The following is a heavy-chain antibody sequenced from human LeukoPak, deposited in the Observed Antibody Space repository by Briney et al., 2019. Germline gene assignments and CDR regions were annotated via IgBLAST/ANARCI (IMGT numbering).Heavy chain of an antibody. J-gene: IGHJ4*02. Sequence: SETLSLTCPSSVASISHSYWTWIRKTQERGLEWMGHVHTSGGSTYYPSLKTRLTMSIDTSRSQLSLKLTSVTAADTAVYFCARLGSYHDFWGQGALVTVSS. CDR2: VHTSGGS. CDR3: ARLGSYHDF. V-gene: IGHV4-4*09. D-gene: IGHD1-26*01. CDR1: VASISHSY.